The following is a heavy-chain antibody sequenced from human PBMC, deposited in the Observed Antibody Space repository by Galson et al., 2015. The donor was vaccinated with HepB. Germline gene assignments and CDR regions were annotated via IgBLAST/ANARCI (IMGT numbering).Heavy chain of an antibody. D-gene: IGHD6-6*01. CDR1: GDSVSSNRVA. V-gene: IGHV6-1*01. J-gene: IGHJ4*02. CDR3: ARSLDSSYDY. Sequence: CAISGDSVSSNRVAWNWIRQSPSRGLEWLGRTYYRSKWYNDYVVSVKSRITINSDISKNQFSLQLNSVTPEDTAVYYCARSLDSSYDYWGQGTLVTVSS. CDR2: TYYRSKWYN.